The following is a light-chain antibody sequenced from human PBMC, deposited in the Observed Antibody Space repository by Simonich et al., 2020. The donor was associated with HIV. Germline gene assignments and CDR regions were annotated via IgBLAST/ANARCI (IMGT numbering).Light chain of an antibody. J-gene: IGKJ4*01. CDR2: DTS. Sequence: EIVLTQSPATLSLSPGERATLSCRASQGVGTYLAWYQQKPGQAPSLLIYDTSNRATAIPARFSGSGSGTDFTLTINSLEPGDSAVYYCQQRTNWLTFGGGTKVEIK. CDR3: QQRTNWLT. CDR1: QGVGTY. V-gene: IGKV3-11*01.